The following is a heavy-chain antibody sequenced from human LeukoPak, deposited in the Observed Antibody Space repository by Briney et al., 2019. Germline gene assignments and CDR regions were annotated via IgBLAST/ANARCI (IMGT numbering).Heavy chain of an antibody. J-gene: IGHJ6*02. V-gene: IGHV3-30*04. D-gene: IGHD6-19*01. CDR2: ISYDGSNK. CDR3: ARDRVWLVQVLYYYGMDV. Sequence: PGRSLRLSCAASGFTFSSYAMHWVRQAPGKGLEWVAVISYDGSNKYYADSVKGRFTISRDNSKNTLYLQMNSLRAEDTAVYYCARDRVWLVQVLYYYGMDVWGQGTTVTVSS. CDR1: GFTFSSYA.